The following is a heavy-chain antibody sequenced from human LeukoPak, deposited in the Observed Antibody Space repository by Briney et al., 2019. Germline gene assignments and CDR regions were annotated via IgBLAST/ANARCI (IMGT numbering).Heavy chain of an antibody. V-gene: IGHV3-73*01. J-gene: IGHJ3*02. D-gene: IGHD3-10*01. Sequence: GGSLRLSCAASGFTFSGSAMHWVRQASGKGLEWVGRIRSKANSYATAYAASVKGRFTISRDDSKNTAYLQMNSLKTEDTAVYYCTTYGSGSQGAFDIWGQGTMVTVSS. CDR2: IRSKANSYAT. CDR3: TTYGSGSQGAFDI. CDR1: GFTFSGSA.